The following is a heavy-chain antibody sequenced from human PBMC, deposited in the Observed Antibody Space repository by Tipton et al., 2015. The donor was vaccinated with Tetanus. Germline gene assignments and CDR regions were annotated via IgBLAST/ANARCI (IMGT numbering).Heavy chain of an antibody. CDR2: IHHSRLA. CDR1: GDSVSTGNFY. D-gene: IGHD4-11*01. J-gene: IGHJ3*02. CDR3: ARNVYTVTNDAFDI. Sequence: TLSLTCTVSGDSVSTGNFYWSWIRQPPGKGLEWIAFIHHSRLAFSKPSLKSRVSISIDTSQNQFSLRLTSVTAADTAVYFCARNVYTVTNDAFDIWGHGTLVNVSS. V-gene: IGHV4-30-4*01.